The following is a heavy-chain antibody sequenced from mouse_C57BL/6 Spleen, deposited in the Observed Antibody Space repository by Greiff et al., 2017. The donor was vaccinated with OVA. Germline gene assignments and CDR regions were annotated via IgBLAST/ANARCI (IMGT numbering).Heavy chain of an antibody. Sequence: QVQLQQSGAELVKPGASVKMSCKASGYTFTSYWITWVKQRPGQGLEWIGDIYPGSGSTNYNEKFKSKATLTVDTSSSTAYMQLSSLTSEDSAVYYCASTIFFYAMDYWGQGTSVTVSS. CDR3: ASTIFFYAMDY. CDR1: GYTFTSYW. J-gene: IGHJ4*01. CDR2: IYPGSGST. V-gene: IGHV1-55*01.